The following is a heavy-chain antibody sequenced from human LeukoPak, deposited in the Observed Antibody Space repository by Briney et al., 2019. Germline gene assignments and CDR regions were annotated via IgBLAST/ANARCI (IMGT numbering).Heavy chain of an antibody. V-gene: IGHV4-30-2*01. J-gene: IGHJ3*02. D-gene: IGHD1-26*01. CDR2: IYHSGST. CDR1: GGSISSGGYY. CDR3: VRGTRGGDAFDI. Sequence: SETLSLTCTVSGGSISSGGYYWSWIRQPPGKGLEWIGYIYHSGSTYYNPSLKSRVTISVDRSENQFSLKLSSVTAADTAVYYCVRGTRGGDAFDIWGQGTMVTVSS.